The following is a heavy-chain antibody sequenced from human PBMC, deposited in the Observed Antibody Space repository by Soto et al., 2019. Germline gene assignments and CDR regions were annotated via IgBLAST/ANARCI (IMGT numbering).Heavy chain of an antibody. CDR2: ISGSGGNT. CDR3: SFFQAEGGIRGVRSVSAFLLNRSSDL. Sequence: PGKGLEWVSAISGSGGNTYYADSVKGRFTISRNNSKNTLFFQMNSLRVEDTAIYYFSFFQAEGGIRGVRSVSAFLLNRSSDL. V-gene: IGHV3-23*01. J-gene: IGHJ2*01. D-gene: IGHD3-10*02.